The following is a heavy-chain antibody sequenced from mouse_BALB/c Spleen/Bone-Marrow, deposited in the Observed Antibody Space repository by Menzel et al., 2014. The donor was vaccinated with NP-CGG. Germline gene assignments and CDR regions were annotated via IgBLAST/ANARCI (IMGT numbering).Heavy chain of an antibody. V-gene: IGHV5-12*02. D-gene: IGHD2-2*01. Sequence: EVKVEESGGGLVQPGGSLKLSCATSGYTFSDYYMYWVRQTPAKRLEWVAYISNGGGSTYYPDTVKGRFTISRDNAKNTLYLQMSRLKSEDTAMYYCARQGIYYGYDPFAYWGQGTLVTVS. CDR1: GYTFSDYY. CDR2: ISNGGGST. CDR3: ARQGIYYGYDPFAY. J-gene: IGHJ3*01.